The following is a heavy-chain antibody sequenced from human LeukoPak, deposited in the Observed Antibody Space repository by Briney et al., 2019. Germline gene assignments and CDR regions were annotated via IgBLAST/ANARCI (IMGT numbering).Heavy chain of an antibody. Sequence: SETLSLTCTVSGGSISSYYRSWIRQPAGKGLEWVGRVYTSGSTNYNPSLKSRVTMSVDTSKNQFSLKLSSVTAADTAVYYCARDPGPYSSSLNFDYWGQGTLVTVSS. D-gene: IGHD6-13*01. CDR1: GGSISSYY. J-gene: IGHJ4*02. CDR3: ARDPGPYSSSLNFDY. V-gene: IGHV4-4*07. CDR2: VYTSGST.